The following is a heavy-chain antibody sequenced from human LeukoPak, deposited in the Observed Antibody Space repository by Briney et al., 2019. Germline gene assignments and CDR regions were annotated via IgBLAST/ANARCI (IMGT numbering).Heavy chain of an antibody. J-gene: IGHJ6*02. Sequence: SETLSLTCTVSGGSISSYYWSWIRQPPGKGLEWIGYIYYSGSTNYNPSLKSRVTISVDTSKNQFSLKLSSVTAAGTAVYYCARRLLTTENSRGYYYGMDVWGQGTTVTVSS. CDR1: GGSISSYY. CDR3: ARRLLTTENSRGYYYGMDV. V-gene: IGHV4-59*08. D-gene: IGHD2/OR15-2a*01. CDR2: IYYSGST.